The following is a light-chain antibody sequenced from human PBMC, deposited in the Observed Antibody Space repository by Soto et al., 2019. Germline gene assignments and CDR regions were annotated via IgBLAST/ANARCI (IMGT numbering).Light chain of an antibody. V-gene: IGKV1-33*01. Sequence: DIQMTQSPSSLSAFVGDSITITCQASQDIKNYLNWYQHKPGKAPKLLIYDAFKSDTGVPSRFSGIGSGTDFTFTINNLQPEDIATYFCQQYYSLPPTFGGGTRV. CDR1: QDIKNY. CDR3: QQYYSLPPT. J-gene: IGKJ4*01. CDR2: DAF.